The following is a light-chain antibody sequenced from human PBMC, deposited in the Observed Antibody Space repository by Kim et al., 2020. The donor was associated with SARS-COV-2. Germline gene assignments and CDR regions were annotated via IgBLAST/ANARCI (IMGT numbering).Light chain of an antibody. V-gene: IGKV1-5*03. CDR1: QSISSW. CDR3: QQYHSYSLT. Sequence: DIQMTQSPSTLSASVGDRVTITCRASQSISSWLAWYQRKPGKAPKLLIYKASSLESGVPSRFSGSGSGTEFTLTISSLPPDDFATYYCQQYHSYSLTFGQGTKLEI. J-gene: IGKJ2*01. CDR2: KAS.